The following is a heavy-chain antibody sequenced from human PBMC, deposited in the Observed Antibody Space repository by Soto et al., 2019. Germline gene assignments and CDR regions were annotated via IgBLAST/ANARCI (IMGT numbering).Heavy chain of an antibody. Sequence: EVQLLESGGGLVQPGGSLRLSCAASGFTFSSYAMSWVRQAPGKGLEWVSAISGSGGSTYYADSVKGRFTISRDNSKNTLYLQMNSLRAEDTAVYYCAKDRRITIFGVVIYGMDVWGQGTTVTVSS. J-gene: IGHJ6*02. V-gene: IGHV3-23*01. CDR1: GFTFSSYA. CDR2: ISGSGGST. D-gene: IGHD3-3*01. CDR3: AKDRRITIFGVVIYGMDV.